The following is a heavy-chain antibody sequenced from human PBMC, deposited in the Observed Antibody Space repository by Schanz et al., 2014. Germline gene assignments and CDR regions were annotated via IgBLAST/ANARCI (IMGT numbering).Heavy chain of an antibody. J-gene: IGHJ5*02. CDR3: ARPALWFGDNCFDP. Sequence: VQLVESGGGVVQPGGSLRLSCATSGFSFSSYAIIWVRQAPGKGLEWVSGISGSGASTYYADSVKGRFTISRDNAKNTLYLQMNSLRAEDTAVYYCARPALWFGDNCFDPWGQGTLVTVSS. V-gene: IGHV3-23*04. D-gene: IGHD3-10*01. CDR2: ISGSGAST. CDR1: GFSFSSYA.